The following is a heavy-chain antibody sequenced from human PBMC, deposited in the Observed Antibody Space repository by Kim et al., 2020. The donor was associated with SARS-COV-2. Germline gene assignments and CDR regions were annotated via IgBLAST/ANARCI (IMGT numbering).Heavy chain of an antibody. CDR2: ISSSSSYI. Sequence: GGSLRLSCAASGFTFSSYSMNWVRQAPGKGLEWVSSISSSSSYIYYADSVKGRFTISRDNAKNSLYLQMNSLRAEDTAVYYCARAVLNYYDSSGYYPAPIDYWGQGTLVTVSS. CDR1: GFTFSSYS. D-gene: IGHD3-22*01. J-gene: IGHJ4*02. CDR3: ARAVLNYYDSSGYYPAPIDY. V-gene: IGHV3-21*01.